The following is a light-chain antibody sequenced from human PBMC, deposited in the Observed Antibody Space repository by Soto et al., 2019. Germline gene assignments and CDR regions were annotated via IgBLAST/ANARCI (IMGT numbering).Light chain of an antibody. CDR2: AAS. Sequence: AIQMTQSPSSLSASVGDRVTITCRASQDIRNDLGWYQQKPGEAPQLLIYAASHLQSGVPSRFSGSGSGTYFTLTISSLQPEDFATYYCLHDYTYPRTFGQGTKVDIK. CDR1: QDIRND. V-gene: IGKV1-6*01. CDR3: LHDYTYPRT. J-gene: IGKJ1*01.